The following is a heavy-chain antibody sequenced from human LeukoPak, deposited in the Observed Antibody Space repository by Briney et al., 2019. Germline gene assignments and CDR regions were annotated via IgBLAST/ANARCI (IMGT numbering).Heavy chain of an antibody. D-gene: IGHD6-19*01. Sequence: ASVKVSCKASGYTFTSYYMHWVRQAPGQGLEWMGLINPSGGSTSYAQKFQGRVTMTRDISTSTVYMELSSLRSEDTAVYYCARSYSSGWDAFDIWGQGTMVTVSS. J-gene: IGHJ3*02. V-gene: IGHV1-46*01. CDR1: GYTFTSYY. CDR3: ARSYSSGWDAFDI. CDR2: INPSGGST.